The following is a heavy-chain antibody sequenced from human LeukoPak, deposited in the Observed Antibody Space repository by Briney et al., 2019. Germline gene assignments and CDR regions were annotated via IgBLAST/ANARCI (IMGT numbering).Heavy chain of an antibody. CDR1: GFTFSSYS. CDR3: ARGAERSGYDY. Sequence: GGSLRLSCAASGFTFSSYSMNWVRQAPGKGLEWVSSISSRSTYIYYADSLKGRFTISRDNAKSSLYLQMNSLRGEDTAVYYCARGAERSGYDYWGQGTLVTVAS. CDR2: ISSRSTYI. D-gene: IGHD3-22*01. J-gene: IGHJ4*02. V-gene: IGHV3-21*01.